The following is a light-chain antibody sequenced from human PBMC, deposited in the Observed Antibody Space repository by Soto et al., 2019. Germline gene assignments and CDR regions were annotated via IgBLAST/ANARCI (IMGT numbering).Light chain of an antibody. V-gene: IGKV1-8*01. J-gene: IGKJ4*01. CDR3: PEYYSYPLT. CDR1: QGISRS. Sequence: AIRMTQSPSSFSASTGDIVTITCRASQGISRSLAWYQQKPGKAPKLLLYAAYTLQSGVPSRLSGSGSGTDFTLTISCLQAEDLATYYCPEYYSYPLTFGGGNKVEIK. CDR2: AAY.